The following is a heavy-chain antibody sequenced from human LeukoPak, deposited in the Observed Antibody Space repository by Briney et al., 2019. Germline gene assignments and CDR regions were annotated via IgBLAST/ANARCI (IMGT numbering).Heavy chain of an antibody. J-gene: IGHJ3*02. CDR3: ACLTTADAFDI. CDR2: IYYSGST. CDR1: GGSISGSSYY. Sequence: MASETLSLTCTVSGGSISGSSYYWGWIRQPPGKGLEWIGSIYYSGSTYYNPSLKSRVTISVDTSKNQFSLKLSSVTAADTAVYYCACLTTADAFDIWGQGTMVTVSS. V-gene: IGHV4-39*07. D-gene: IGHD3-22*01.